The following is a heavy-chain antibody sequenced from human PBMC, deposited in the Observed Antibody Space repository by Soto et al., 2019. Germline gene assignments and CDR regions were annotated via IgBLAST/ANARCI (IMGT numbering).Heavy chain of an antibody. CDR3: ARDSDCSGGSCYDYYGMDV. V-gene: IGHV1-18*01. D-gene: IGHD2-15*01. CDR2: ISAYNGNT. Sequence: ASVKVSCKASGYTFTSYGISWVRQAPGQGLEWMGWISAYNGNTNYAQKLQGRVTMTTDTSTSTAYMELRSLRSDDTAVYYCARDSDCSGGSCYDYYGMDVWGQGTTVTVSS. J-gene: IGHJ6*02. CDR1: GYTFTSYG.